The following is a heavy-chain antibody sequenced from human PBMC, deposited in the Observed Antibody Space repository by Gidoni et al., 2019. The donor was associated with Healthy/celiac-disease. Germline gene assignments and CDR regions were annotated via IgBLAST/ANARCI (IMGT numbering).Heavy chain of an antibody. CDR1: GLPFGSFG. V-gene: IGHV3-33*01. D-gene: IGHD2-15*01. Sequence: QVQLVGSGEGVVQPGRSLRLSCAGSGLPFGSFGMHWVRQAPGKGLECVAVIWYDASNKYCADSVEGLFTISRDNSKNPLYLQMNSLRADDTAVYYCAGDNGRFFFGGKGYWGQGTLVTVSS. CDR3: AGDNGRFFFGGKGY. CDR2: IWYDASNK. J-gene: IGHJ4*02.